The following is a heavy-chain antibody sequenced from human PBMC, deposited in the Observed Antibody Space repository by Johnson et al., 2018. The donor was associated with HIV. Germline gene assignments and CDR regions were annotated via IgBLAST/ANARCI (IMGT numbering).Heavy chain of an antibody. CDR2: IGTAGDT. J-gene: IGHJ3*02. CDR3: ARGSGGGLAMVNGAFDI. V-gene: IGHV3-13*01. CDR1: GFTFSSYA. D-gene: IGHD5-18*01. Sequence: VQLVESGGGVVQPGRSLRLSCAASGFTFSSYAMHWVRQATGKGLEWVSAIGTAGDTYYPGSVKGRFTISRENAKNSLYLQMNSLRAGDTALYYCARGSGGGLAMVNGAFDIWDQGTMVTVSS.